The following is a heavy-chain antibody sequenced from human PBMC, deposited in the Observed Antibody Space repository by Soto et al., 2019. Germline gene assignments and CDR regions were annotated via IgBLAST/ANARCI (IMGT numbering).Heavy chain of an antibody. CDR3: ARDTRLIVVGRELTSYYYYGMDV. CDR2: IIPIFGTA. D-gene: IGHD3-22*01. Sequence: QVQLVQSGAEVKKPGSSVKVSCKASGGTFSSYAISWVRQAPGPGLEWMGGIIPIFGTANYAQKFQGRGTITADKSTSTAYMELSSLRSEDTAVYYCARDTRLIVVGRELTSYYYYGMDVWGQGTTVTVSS. J-gene: IGHJ6*02. V-gene: IGHV1-69*06. CDR1: GGTFSSYA.